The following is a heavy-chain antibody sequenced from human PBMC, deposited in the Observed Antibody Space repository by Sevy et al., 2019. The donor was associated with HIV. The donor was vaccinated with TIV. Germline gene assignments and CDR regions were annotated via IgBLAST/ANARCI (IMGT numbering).Heavy chain of an antibody. D-gene: IGHD1-26*01. CDR2: ISSSSSYI. J-gene: IGHJ6*02. V-gene: IGHV3-21*01. CDR1: RFTFSSYS. Sequence: GGSLRLSCAASRFTFSSYSMNWVRQAPGKGLEWVSSISSSSSYIYYADSVKGRFTISRDNAKNSLYLQMNSLGAEDTAVYYCARGSWEFHRNYYYYGMDVWGQGTTVTVSS. CDR3: ARGSWEFHRNYYYYGMDV.